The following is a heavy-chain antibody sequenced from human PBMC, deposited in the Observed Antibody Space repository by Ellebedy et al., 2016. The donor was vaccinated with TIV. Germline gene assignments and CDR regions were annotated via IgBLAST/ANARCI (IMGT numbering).Heavy chain of an antibody. CDR1: GYTFTSYG. J-gene: IGHJ4*02. Sequence: AASVKVSCKASGYTFTSYGISWVRQAPGQGLEWMGWISAYNGNTNYAQKLQGRVTMTTDTSTSTAYMELRSLRSDDTAVYYCATPRNILTGYYFDYWGQGTLVTVSS. D-gene: IGHD3-9*01. V-gene: IGHV1-18*01. CDR2: ISAYNGNT. CDR3: ATPRNILTGYYFDY.